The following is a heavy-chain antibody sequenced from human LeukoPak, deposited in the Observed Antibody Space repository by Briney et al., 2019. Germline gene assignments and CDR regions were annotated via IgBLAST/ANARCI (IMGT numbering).Heavy chain of an antibody. Sequence: GGSLRLSCAASGFTFSSYGMSWVRQAPGKGLERVSAIGGRDGSTYYADSVKGRFTISRDNSKNTLYVQMNSLRAEDTAVYYCAKGHYYGSGSLDYWGQGTLVTVSS. J-gene: IGHJ4*02. V-gene: IGHV3-23*01. D-gene: IGHD3-10*01. CDR3: AKGHYYGSGSLDY. CDR1: GFTFSSYG. CDR2: IGGRDGST.